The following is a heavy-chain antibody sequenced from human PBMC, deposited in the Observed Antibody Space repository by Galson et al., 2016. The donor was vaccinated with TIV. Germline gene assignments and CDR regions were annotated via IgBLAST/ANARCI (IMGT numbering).Heavy chain of an antibody. CDR3: RARGDSRAHDVFDF. J-gene: IGHJ3*01. Sequence: SLRLSCAASGFTFSNFWMHWVRQVPGKGLVWVSRIKTDGSRTDYVDSVKGRFTIPRDNVKNTVYLQMDSLRAEDMAVYYCRARGDSRAHDVFDFWGHGTMVTVSS. D-gene: IGHD3-3*01. CDR1: GFTFSNFW. CDR2: IKTDGSRT. V-gene: IGHV3-74*01.